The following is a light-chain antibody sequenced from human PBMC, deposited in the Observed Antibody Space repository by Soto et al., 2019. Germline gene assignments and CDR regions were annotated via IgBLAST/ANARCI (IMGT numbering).Light chain of an antibody. CDR2: DVS. J-gene: IGKJ5*01. CDR1: QGVTTN. Sequence: DIVMTQSPATLSVSPGERATLSCRAGQGVTTNFAWYQQKSGQSHRLLIYDVSIRATGVTARFSATGSETDFTHTISGLQYEDSAVYFCQQYHNWPLSFGQGTRLEIK. CDR3: QQYHNWPLS. V-gene: IGKV3-15*01.